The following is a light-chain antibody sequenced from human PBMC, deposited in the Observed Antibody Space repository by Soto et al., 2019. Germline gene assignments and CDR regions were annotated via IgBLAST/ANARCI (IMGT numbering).Light chain of an antibody. CDR2: DVT. CDR3: SSYTDRKNLV. V-gene: IGLV2-8*01. CDR1: SSDIGGYNS. J-gene: IGLJ1*01. Sequence: QSALTQSPSASGSPGQSVTISCTGTSSDIGGYNSGSWYQQHPGKAPKVMIYDVTKRPSGVPDRFSGSQSGKTASLTVSALQAEDEADYYCSSYTDRKNLVFGTGTKVTVL.